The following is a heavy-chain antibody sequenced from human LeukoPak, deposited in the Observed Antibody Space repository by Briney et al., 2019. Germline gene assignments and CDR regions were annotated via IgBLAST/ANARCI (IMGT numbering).Heavy chain of an antibody. J-gene: IGHJ3*01. V-gene: IGHV5-10-1*01. CDR3: ARPNITSYYDSRGYDAFDV. D-gene: IGHD3-22*01. CDR2: IDPSDSYS. CDR1: GYRFTSYW. Sequence: GESLKISCKGSGYRFTSYWISWVRQMPGKGLEWMGRIDPSDSYSNYSPSFQGHVTMSADKSISTAYLQWSSLKASDTAMYYCARPNITSYYDSRGYDAFDVWGQGTMVTVSS.